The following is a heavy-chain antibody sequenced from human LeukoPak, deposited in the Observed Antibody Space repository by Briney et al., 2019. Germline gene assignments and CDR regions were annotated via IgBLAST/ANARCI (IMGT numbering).Heavy chain of an antibody. CDR2: INPSGGST. D-gene: IGHD3-3*01. CDR1: GYTFTSYY. J-gene: IGHJ4*02. Sequence: ASVKVSCKASGYTFTSYYMHWVRQAPGQGLEWMGIINPSGGSTSYAQKFQGRDTMTRDMSTSTVYMELSSLRSEDTAVYYCARDLANNNRYYDFWSGYPGGFDYWGQGTLVTVSS. V-gene: IGHV1-46*01. CDR3: ARDLANNNRYYDFWSGYPGGFDY.